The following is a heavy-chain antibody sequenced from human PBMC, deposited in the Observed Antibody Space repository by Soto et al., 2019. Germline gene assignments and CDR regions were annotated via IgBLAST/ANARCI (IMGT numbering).Heavy chain of an antibody. CDR3: ARKRRHGDYVAPNGMDV. Sequence: QVQLQQWGAGLLKPSETLSLTCAVYGGSFSGYYWSWIRQPPGKGLEWIGEINHSGSTNYNPSLKSRVTIAVDTSKNQFSLKLSSVTAADTAVYYCARKRRHGDYVAPNGMDVWGQGTTVTVSS. CDR1: GGSFSGYY. D-gene: IGHD4-17*01. V-gene: IGHV4-34*01. CDR2: INHSGST. J-gene: IGHJ6*02.